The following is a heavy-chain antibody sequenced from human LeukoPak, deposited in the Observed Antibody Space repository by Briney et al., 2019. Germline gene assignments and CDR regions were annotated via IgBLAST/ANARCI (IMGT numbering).Heavy chain of an antibody. CDR1: GGTFTSYT. D-gene: IGHD2-2*01. CDR3: ARVNCSSPSCYFLGNWFEP. Sequence: SVKVSCKASGGTFTSYTSSWVRQAPGHRLEWMGGIIPIFGTANYAQKFQGRVTITADESTSTAYMELSSLISEDTAVYYCARVNCSSPSCYFLGNWFEPWGQGTLVTVSS. J-gene: IGHJ5*02. CDR2: IIPIFGTA. V-gene: IGHV1-69*13.